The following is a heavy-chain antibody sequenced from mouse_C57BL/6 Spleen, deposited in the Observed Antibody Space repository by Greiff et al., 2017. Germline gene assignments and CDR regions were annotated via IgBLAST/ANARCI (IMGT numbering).Heavy chain of an antibody. CDR2: IYPRSGNT. D-gene: IGHD1-1*01. CDR3: ARWNYGSSSDY. V-gene: IGHV1-81*01. Sequence: VQGVESGAELARPGASVKLSCKASGYTFTSYGISWVKQRTGQGLEWIGEIYPRSGNTYYNEKFKGKATLTADKSSSTAYMELRSLTSEDSAVYFCARWNYGSSSDYWGQGTTLTVSS. CDR1: GYTFTSYG. J-gene: IGHJ2*01.